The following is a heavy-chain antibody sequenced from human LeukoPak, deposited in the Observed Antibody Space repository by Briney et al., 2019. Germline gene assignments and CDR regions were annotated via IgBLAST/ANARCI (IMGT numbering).Heavy chain of an antibody. CDR3: AGVGREGSYWFDP. D-gene: IGHD3-10*01. Sequence: SETLSHTCTVSGGSVSSGSYYWSWIRQPPGKGLEWIGYIYYSGSTNYNPYLKSRVTISVDTSKNQFSLKLSSVTAADTAVYYCAGVGREGSYWFDPWGQGTLVTVSS. J-gene: IGHJ5*02. V-gene: IGHV4-61*01. CDR2: IYYSGST. CDR1: GGSVSSGSYY.